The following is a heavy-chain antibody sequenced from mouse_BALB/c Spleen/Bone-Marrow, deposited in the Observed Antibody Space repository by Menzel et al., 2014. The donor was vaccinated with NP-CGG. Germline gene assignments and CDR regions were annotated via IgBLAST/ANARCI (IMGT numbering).Heavy chain of an antibody. D-gene: IGHD1-1*01. J-gene: IGHJ2*01. CDR2: INPSNGRT. Sequence: VKLMESGPELVKPGASVRISCKASGYTFTSYYIHWVKQRPGQGLEWIGEINPSNGRTNYNEKFKSKATLTVDKSSSTAYMQLSSLTSEDSAVYYCARRTTTVVATDYWGQGTTLTVSS. CDR3: ARRTTTVVATDY. CDR1: GYTFTSYY. V-gene: IGHV1S81*02.